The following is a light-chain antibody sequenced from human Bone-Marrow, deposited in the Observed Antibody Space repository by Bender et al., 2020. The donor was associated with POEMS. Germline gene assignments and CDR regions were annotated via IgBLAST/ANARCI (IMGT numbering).Light chain of an antibody. CDR2: KDT. Sequence: SYELTQPPSVSVSPGHTARITCSGDPLAKQYAYWYQQKPGQAPLLMIYKDTERPSGIPERFSGSSSGTTVTLTISGVQADDEADYYCQSADKENDGTPFVVFGGGTKLTVL. J-gene: IGLJ2*01. V-gene: IGLV3-25*03. CDR3: QSADKENDGTPFVV. CDR1: PLAKQY.